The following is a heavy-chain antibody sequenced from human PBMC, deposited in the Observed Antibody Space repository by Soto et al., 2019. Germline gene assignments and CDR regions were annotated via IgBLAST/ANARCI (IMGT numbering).Heavy chain of an antibody. CDR1: GGSISSSSYY. CDR2: INYSGST. CDR3: ARSQDYDFWSGYWNYYYYGMDV. V-gene: IGHV4-39*01. J-gene: IGHJ6*02. Sequence: SETLSLTCTVSGGSISSSSYYWGWIRQPPGKGLEWIVSINYSGSTYYNPSLKSRVTISVDTSKNQFSLKLSSVTAADTAVYYCARSQDYDFWSGYWNYYYYGMDVWGQGTTVTVSS. D-gene: IGHD3-3*01.